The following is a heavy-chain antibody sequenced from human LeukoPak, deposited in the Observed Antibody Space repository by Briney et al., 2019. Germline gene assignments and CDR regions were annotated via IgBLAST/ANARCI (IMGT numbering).Heavy chain of an antibody. D-gene: IGHD1-26*01. CDR3: AKDEASGSYFDY. CDR2: ISGSGGST. Sequence: GGSLRLSCAASGFTFSSYAMSWVRQAPGKGLEWVSAISGSGGSTCYADSVKGRFTISRDNSKNTLYLQMNSLRAEDTAVYYCAKDEASGSYFDYWGQGTLVTVSS. V-gene: IGHV3-23*01. J-gene: IGHJ4*02. CDR1: GFTFSSYA.